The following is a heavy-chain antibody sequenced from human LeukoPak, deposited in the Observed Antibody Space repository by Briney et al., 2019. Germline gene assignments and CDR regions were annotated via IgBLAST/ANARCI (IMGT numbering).Heavy chain of an antibody. CDR2: VNLQGGT. V-gene: IGHV4-4*02. CDR1: GGSITQTNY. CDR3: AREGGSYRPLDY. D-gene: IGHD3-16*02. J-gene: IGHJ4*02. Sequence: SGTLSLTCDVSGGSITQTNYSTLVRQPPGKGLEWIGEVNLQGGTNYNPSLLRRVAISVDTSANHVSLQMTSVTAADTAVYYCAREGGSYRPLDYSGQGTLVTVSS.